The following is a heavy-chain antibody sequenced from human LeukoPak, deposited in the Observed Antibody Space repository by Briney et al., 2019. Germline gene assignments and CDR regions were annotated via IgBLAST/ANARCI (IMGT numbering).Heavy chain of an antibody. CDR2: INHSGST. V-gene: IGHV4-34*01. Sequence: SETLSLTCAVYGGTFSGYCWSWIRQPPGKGLEWIGEINHSGSTNYNPSLKSRVTILVDTSKNQFSLKLSSVTAADTAVYYSARVEGHASYGYCLDYWGQGTLVTVSS. J-gene: IGHJ4*02. D-gene: IGHD5-18*01. CDR1: GGTFSGYC. CDR3: ARVEGHASYGYCLDY.